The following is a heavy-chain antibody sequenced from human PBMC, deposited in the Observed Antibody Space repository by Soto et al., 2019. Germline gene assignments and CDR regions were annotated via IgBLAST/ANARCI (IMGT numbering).Heavy chain of an antibody. Sequence: SQTLSLTCTVSGGSISSSSYYWGWIRQPPGKGLEWIGSIYYSGSTYYNPSLKSRVTISVDTSKNQFSLKLSSVTAADTAVYYCARRPYGDYANWFDPWGQGTLVTVSS. J-gene: IGHJ5*02. D-gene: IGHD4-17*01. CDR3: ARRPYGDYANWFDP. CDR1: GGSISSSSYY. V-gene: IGHV4-39*01. CDR2: IYYSGST.